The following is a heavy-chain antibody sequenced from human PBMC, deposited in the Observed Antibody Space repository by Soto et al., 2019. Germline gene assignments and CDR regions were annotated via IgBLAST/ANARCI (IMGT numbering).Heavy chain of an antibody. Sequence: QLQLQESGSGLVKPSQTLSLTCAVSGGSISSGGYSWSWIRQPPGKGLEWIGYIYHSGSTYYNPSLKGRVPIAGDRAKNQLARKLSSGTAADTAVSCCARDHDDSSGFDYWGQGTLVTLSS. CDR2: IYHSGST. J-gene: IGHJ4*02. D-gene: IGHD3-22*01. CDR3: ARDHDDSSGFDY. V-gene: IGHV4-30-2*01. CDR1: GGSISSGGYS.